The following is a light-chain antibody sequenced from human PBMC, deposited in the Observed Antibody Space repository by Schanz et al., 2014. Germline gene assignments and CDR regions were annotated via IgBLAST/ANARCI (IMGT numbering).Light chain of an antibody. CDR2: NAS. J-gene: IGKJ1*01. CDR3: QQYGTSPLT. V-gene: IGKV3-15*01. CDR1: QSVSSK. Sequence: EIVMTQSPATLSVSPGESATLSCRASQSVSSKLAWYQQKPGQAPRLLMFNASTRATGIPARFSGSGSGTEFSLNISSLQSEDFAVYYCQQYGTSPLTFGQGTKVEIK.